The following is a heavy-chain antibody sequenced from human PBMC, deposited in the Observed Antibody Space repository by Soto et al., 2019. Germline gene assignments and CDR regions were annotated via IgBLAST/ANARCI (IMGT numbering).Heavy chain of an antibody. CDR2: IYYSGST. CDR3: ARYPIPPPGCGGDCLDAFDI. D-gene: IGHD2-21*01. V-gene: IGHV4-61*08. Sequence: SETLSLTCTVSGGSISSGGYYWSWIRQHPGKGLEWIGYIYYSGSTNYNPSLKSRVTISVDTSKNQFSLKLSSVTAADTAVYYCARYPIPPPGCGGDCLDAFDIWGQGTMVTVSS. J-gene: IGHJ3*02. CDR1: GGSISSGGYY.